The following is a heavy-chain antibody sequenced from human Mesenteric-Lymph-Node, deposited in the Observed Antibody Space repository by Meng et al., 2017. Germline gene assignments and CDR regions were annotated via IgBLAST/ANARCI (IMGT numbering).Heavy chain of an antibody. D-gene: IGHD4-17*01. V-gene: IGHV4-31*03. CDR1: GGSISSGGFY. CDR3: ARTNYGDYNWFDP. J-gene: IGHJ5*02. CDR2: IYYSGST. Sequence: QVQLAASGPGLVKPSQTLSLTCTVSGGSISSGGFYWSWIRQHPGKGLEWIGYIYYSGSTYYNPSLRSRVAISIDTSKNQFSLKLTSVTAADTAVYFCARTNYGDYNWFDPWGQGTLVTVSS.